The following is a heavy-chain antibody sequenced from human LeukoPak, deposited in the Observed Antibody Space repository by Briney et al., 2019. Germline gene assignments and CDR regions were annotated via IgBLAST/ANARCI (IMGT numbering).Heavy chain of an antibody. CDR1: GYTFTNYG. Sequence: ASVKVSCKASGYTFTNYGISWVRQAPGQGLDWMGWISAYNGNKVYAQELQGSVTMTTDTSTSTAYMELRSLRSDDTAVYYCARDRWSSSSSEGALDIWGQGTMVTVSS. V-gene: IGHV1-18*01. CDR3: ARDRWSSSSSEGALDI. D-gene: IGHD6-6*01. J-gene: IGHJ3*02. CDR2: ISAYNGNK.